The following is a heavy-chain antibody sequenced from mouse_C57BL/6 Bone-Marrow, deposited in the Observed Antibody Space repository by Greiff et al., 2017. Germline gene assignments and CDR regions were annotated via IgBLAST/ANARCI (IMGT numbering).Heavy chain of an antibody. CDR3: ARCGYCDDSSYYFDY. J-gene: IGHJ2*01. Sequence: QVQLQQSGPELVKPGASVKISCKASGYAFSSSWMNWVQQRPGKGLEWIGRIYPGDGDTNYNGKFKGKATLTADKYASTAYMQLSSLTSEDSAVYFGARCGYCDDSSYYFDYWGQGTTLTVSS. CDR1: GYAFSSSW. D-gene: IGHD1-1*01. CDR2: IYPGDGDT. V-gene: IGHV1-82*01.